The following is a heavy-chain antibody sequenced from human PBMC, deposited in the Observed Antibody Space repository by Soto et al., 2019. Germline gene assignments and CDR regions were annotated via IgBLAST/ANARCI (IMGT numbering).Heavy chain of an antibody. D-gene: IGHD4-17*01. CDR1: GGSISSSSYF. CDR2: IYYSGST. CDR3: ARSQTTATSYDY. Sequence: PSETLSLTCTVSGGSISSSSYFWGWIRQPPGKGLEWIGSIYYSGSTYYNPSLKSRVTVSVDTSKNQFSLKLSSVTAANTAVYYGARSQTTATSYDYWGQGILVTV. J-gene: IGHJ4*02. V-gene: IGHV4-39*07.